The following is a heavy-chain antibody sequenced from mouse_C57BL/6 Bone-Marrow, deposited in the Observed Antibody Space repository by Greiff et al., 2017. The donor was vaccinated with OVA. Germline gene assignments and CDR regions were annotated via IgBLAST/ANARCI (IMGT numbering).Heavy chain of an antibody. CDR1: GYAFSSSW. D-gene: IGHD1-1*01. Sequence: QVQLKESGPELVKPGASVKISCKASGYAFSSSWMNWVKQRPGKGLEWIGRIYPGDGDTNYNGKFKGKATLTADKSSSTAYMQLSSLTSEDSAVYFCARSSFITTVVALYYYAMDYWGQGTSVTVSS. V-gene: IGHV1-82*01. CDR3: ARSSFITTVVALYYYAMDY. CDR2: IYPGDGDT. J-gene: IGHJ4*01.